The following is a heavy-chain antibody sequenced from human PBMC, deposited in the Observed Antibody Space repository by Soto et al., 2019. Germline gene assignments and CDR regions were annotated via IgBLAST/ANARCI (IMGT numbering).Heavy chain of an antibody. Sequence: SETLSLTCAVYGGSFSGYYWSWIRQPPGKGLEWIGEINHSGSANYNPSLKSRVTISVDTSRNQFSLKLSSVTAADTAVYYCARIGFGSWYNQYYFDYWGQGTLVTVSS. CDR1: GGSFSGYY. CDR2: INHSGSA. CDR3: ARIGFGSWYNQYYFDY. V-gene: IGHV4-34*01. J-gene: IGHJ4*02. D-gene: IGHD6-13*01.